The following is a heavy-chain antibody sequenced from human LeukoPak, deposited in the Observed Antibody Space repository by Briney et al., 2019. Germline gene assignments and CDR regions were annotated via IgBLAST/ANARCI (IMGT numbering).Heavy chain of an antibody. J-gene: IGHJ3*01. Sequence: PSETLSLTCTVSGGSISSYYWSWIRQPAGKGLEWIGRIYTSGSTNYNPSLKSRVTMSVDTSKNQFSLKLSSVTAADTAVYYCARDSDTAMVQTAFDVWGQGTMVTVSS. CDR3: ARDSDTAMVQTAFDV. CDR1: GGSISSYY. D-gene: IGHD5-18*01. CDR2: IYTSGST. V-gene: IGHV4-4*07.